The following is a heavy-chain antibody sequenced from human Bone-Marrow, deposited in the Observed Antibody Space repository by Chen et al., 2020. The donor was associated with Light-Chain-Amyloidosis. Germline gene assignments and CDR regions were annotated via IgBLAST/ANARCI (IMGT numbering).Heavy chain of an antibody. D-gene: IGHD2-2*01. CDR1: GFTFSKYW. CDR3: AREDCSSNNCPFYY. Sequence: EVLLVQSGGGLVQPGGSLRLSCEASGFTFSKYWMTWVRQAPGEGLEWVANIKEDGSTRYYADSVKARFTISRDNAKNSLFLQMDSLRAEDTAVYYCAREDCSSNNCPFYYWGQGILVTVSS. V-gene: IGHV3-7*01. CDR2: IKEDGSTR. J-gene: IGHJ4*02.